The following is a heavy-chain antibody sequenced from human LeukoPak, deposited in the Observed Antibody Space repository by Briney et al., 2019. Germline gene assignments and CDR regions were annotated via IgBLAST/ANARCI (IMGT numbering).Heavy chain of an antibody. CDR2: IYYSGST. CDR3: ARGVKGLRGAFDI. Sequence: SETLSLTCTVSGGSISSGVYYWSWIRQHPGKGLEWIGYIYYSGSTYSNSSLKSRLTMSVDISKNQFSLKLSSVTAADTAVYYCARGVKGLRGAFDIWGQGTMVTVSS. D-gene: IGHD3-10*01. J-gene: IGHJ3*02. CDR1: GGSISSGVYY. V-gene: IGHV4-31*03.